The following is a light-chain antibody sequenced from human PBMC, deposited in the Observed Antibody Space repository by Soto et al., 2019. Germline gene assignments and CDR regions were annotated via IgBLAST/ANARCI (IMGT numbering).Light chain of an antibody. CDR2: DVS. Sequence: QSALTQPASVSGSPGQSIAISCTGTISDVGAYNSVSWYQQHPGRAPKRMIHDVSNRPSGVSNRFSGSKSGNTASLTISGLQSEDEADYYCSSYTSSSTYGFGTGTKLTVL. CDR1: ISDVGAYNS. V-gene: IGLV2-14*03. J-gene: IGLJ1*01. CDR3: SSYTSSSTYG.